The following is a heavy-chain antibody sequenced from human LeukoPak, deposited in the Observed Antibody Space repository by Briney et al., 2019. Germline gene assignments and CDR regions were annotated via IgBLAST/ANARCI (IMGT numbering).Heavy chain of an antibody. J-gene: IGHJ4*02. CDR1: GFTFDDYG. D-gene: IGHD3-22*01. Sequence: GGSLRLSCAASGFTFDDYGMSWVRQAPGKGLEWVSAISGSGGSTYYADSVKGRFTISRDNSKNTLYLQMNSLRAEDTAVYYCAKDGGEGITMIVVVISYGFDYWGQGTLVTVSS. CDR3: AKDGGEGITMIVVVISYGFDY. CDR2: ISGSGGST. V-gene: IGHV3-23*01.